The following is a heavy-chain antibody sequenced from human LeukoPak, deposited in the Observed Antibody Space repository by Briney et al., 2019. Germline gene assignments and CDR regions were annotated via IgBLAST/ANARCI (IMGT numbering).Heavy chain of an antibody. J-gene: IGHJ4*02. CDR2: FDPEDGET. V-gene: IGHV1-24*01. CDR1: GYTLTELS. Sequence: GASVKVSFKVSGYTLTELSMHWVRQAPGKGLEWMGGFDPEDGETIYAQKFQGRVTMTEDTSTDTAYMELSSLRSEDTAVYYCATSSHDSSGYYYVRYFDYWGQGTLVTVSS. D-gene: IGHD3-22*01. CDR3: ATSSHDSSGYYYVRYFDY.